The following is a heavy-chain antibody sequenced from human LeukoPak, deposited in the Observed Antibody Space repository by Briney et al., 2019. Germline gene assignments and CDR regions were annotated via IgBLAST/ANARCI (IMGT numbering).Heavy chain of an antibody. CDR3: ARGGNYGDYYYYYYMDV. CDR2: INPNSGGT. V-gene: IGHV1-2*02. D-gene: IGHD4-17*01. J-gene: IGHJ6*03. Sequence: ASVKVSCKASGYTFTGYYVHWVRQAPGQGLEWMGWINPNSGGTNYAQKFQGRVTMTRDTSISTAYMELSSLRSEDTAVYYCARGGNYGDYYYYYYMDVWGKGTTVTVSS. CDR1: GYTFTGYY.